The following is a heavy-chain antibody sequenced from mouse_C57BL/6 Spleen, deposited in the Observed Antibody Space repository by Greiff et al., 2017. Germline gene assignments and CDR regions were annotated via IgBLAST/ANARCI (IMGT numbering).Heavy chain of an antibody. CDR2: FSSGGSYT. CDR1: GFTFSSYG. CDR3: ARQRDWDGFDY. D-gene: IGHD4-1*01. Sequence: EVKLVESGGDLVKPGGSLKLSCAASGFTFSSYGMSWVRQTPDKRLEWVATFSSGGSYTYYPDSVKGRFTISRNNAKNTQYLQMRSLKSEDTAMYYCARQRDWDGFDYWGKGTTRTVAS. J-gene: IGHJ2*01. V-gene: IGHV5-6*01.